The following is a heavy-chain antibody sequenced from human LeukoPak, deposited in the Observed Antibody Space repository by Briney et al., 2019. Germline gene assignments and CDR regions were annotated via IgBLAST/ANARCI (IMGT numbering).Heavy chain of an antibody. V-gene: IGHV3-23*01. CDR1: GFTFSSYA. Sequence: PGGSLRLSCAASGFTFSSYAMSWVRQAPGRGLEWASAISGSGGTTDYADSVKGRFSISRDNSKNTLFLQMNSLRAEDTAVYYCAKGLYNWNPHGMDVWGQGTTVTVSS. CDR3: AKGLYNWNPHGMDV. CDR2: ISGSGGTT. D-gene: IGHD1-1*01. J-gene: IGHJ6*02.